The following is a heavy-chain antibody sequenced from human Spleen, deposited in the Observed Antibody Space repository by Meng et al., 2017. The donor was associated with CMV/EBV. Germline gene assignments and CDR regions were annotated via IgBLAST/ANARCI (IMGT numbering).Heavy chain of an antibody. V-gene: IGHV3-30-3*01. CDR3: ARKGWLQLLYSIDH. J-gene: IGHJ4*02. CDR2: ISYDGSNK. D-gene: IGHD5-24*01. Sequence: ASGFTFSSYAMHWVRQAPGKGLEWVAVISYDGSNKYYADSVKGRFTISRDNSKNTLYLQMNSLRAEDTAVYYCARKGWLQLLYSIDHWGQGTLVTVSS. CDR1: GFTFSSYA.